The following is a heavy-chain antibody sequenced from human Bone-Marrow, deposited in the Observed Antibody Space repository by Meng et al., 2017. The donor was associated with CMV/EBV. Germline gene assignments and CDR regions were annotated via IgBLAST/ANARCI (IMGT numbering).Heavy chain of an antibody. CDR1: GGSFSGYS. J-gene: IGHJ6*02. CDR2: INHSGST. CDR3: ARENSIAARRGYYYYGMDV. D-gene: IGHD6-6*01. V-gene: IGHV4-34*01. Sequence: GSLRLSCAVYGGSFSGYSWSWIRQPPGKGLEWIGEINHSGSTKYNPSLKSRVTISVDTSKNQFSVKLSSVTAADTAVYYCARENSIAARRGYYYYGMDVWGRGTTVTVSS.